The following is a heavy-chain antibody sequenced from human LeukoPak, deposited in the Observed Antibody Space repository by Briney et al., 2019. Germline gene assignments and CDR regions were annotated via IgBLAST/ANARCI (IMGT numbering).Heavy chain of an antibody. Sequence: EPGRSLRLSCAASGFTFDDYAMHWVRQAPGKGLEWVSGISWNSGTIGYADSVKGRFTISKANAKNSLYLQMNSLRAEDTALYYCLRESFAFDIWGQGTMVTVSS. CDR3: LRESFAFDI. D-gene: IGHD3-16*01. CDR1: GFTFDDYA. V-gene: IGHV3-9*01. CDR2: ISWNSGTI. J-gene: IGHJ3*02.